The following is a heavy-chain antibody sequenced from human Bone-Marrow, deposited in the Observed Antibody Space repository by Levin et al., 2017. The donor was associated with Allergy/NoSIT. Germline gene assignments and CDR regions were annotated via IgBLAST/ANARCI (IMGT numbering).Heavy chain of an antibody. D-gene: IGHD3-10*01. Sequence: GASVKVSCKGSGYDFANHWIGWVRQMPGKGLEWMGIIYPGHSETKYSPSFQGRVTISADKSISTAYLRWRSLKASDTAIYYCARQRAYGAGGYAMDIWAQGTTVTVS. CDR1: GYDFANHW. J-gene: IGHJ6*02. CDR3: ARQRAYGAGGYAMDI. V-gene: IGHV5-51*01. CDR2: IYPGHSET.